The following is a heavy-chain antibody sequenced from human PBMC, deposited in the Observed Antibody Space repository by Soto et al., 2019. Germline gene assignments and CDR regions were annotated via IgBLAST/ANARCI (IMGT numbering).Heavy chain of an antibody. CDR3: ARGYCGGDCYYAFDI. CDR1: GYTFTSYY. Sequence: QVQLVQSGAEVKKPGASVKVSCKASGYTFTSYYMHWVRQAPGQGLEWMGIINPSGGSTSYAQKFQGRVTLTRDTSTSKVYMELSSLRSEDTAVYYCARGYCGGDCYYAFDIWGQGTMVTVSS. CDR2: INPSGGST. J-gene: IGHJ3*02. V-gene: IGHV1-46*01. D-gene: IGHD2-21*02.